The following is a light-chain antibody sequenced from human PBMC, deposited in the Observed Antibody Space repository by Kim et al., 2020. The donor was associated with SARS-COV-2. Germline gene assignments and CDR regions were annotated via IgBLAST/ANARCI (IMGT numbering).Light chain of an antibody. Sequence: ETVLTQSPGTLSLSPGERATLSCRASQSVNGNYLAWYQQRPGQAPRLLIYGASSMATGTPDRFSGSGSGTDFTLTISRLEPEDFAVYYCQQYTNSPYTFGQGTKLEI. CDR1: QSVNGNY. CDR2: GAS. J-gene: IGKJ2*01. CDR3: QQYTNSPYT. V-gene: IGKV3-20*01.